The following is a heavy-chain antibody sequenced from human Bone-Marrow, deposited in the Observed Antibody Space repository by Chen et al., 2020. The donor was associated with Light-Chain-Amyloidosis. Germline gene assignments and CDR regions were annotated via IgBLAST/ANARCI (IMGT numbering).Heavy chain of an antibody. CDR3: ARLAIGCYDY. J-gene: IGHJ4*02. CDR2: ISSSGSTI. D-gene: IGHD2-8*01. Sequence: VQLVESGGGLIQPGHSLRLTCTTSGFNLGDIPMSWFRQSPGKGLEWVSYISSSGSTIYYADSVKGRFTISRDNAKNSLYLQMNSLRAEDTAVYYCARLAIGCYDYWGQGTLVTVSS. CDR1: GFNLGDIP. V-gene: IGHV3-48*03.